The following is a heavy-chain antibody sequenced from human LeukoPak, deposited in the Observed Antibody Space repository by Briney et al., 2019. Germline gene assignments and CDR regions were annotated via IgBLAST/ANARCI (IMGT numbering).Heavy chain of an antibody. CDR3: TRGYDSSGWLFDY. V-gene: IGHV3-49*03. CDR2: IRSKAYGGTT. D-gene: IGHD3-22*01. J-gene: IGHJ4*02. Sequence: GGSLRLSCTASGFTFGDYGMSWFRQAPGKGLEWVSHIRSKAYGGTTEYATSVKGRFTISRDDSKNIAYLQMSGLKTEDTAVYYCTRGYDSSGWLFDYWGQGTLVTVSS. CDR1: GFTFGDYG.